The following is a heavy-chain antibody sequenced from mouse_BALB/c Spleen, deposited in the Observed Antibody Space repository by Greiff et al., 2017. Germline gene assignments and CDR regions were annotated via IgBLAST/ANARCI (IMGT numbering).Heavy chain of an antibody. CDR3: AREDYGNYGAMDY. CDR1: GFTFSSYG. D-gene: IGHD2-1*01. Sequence: EVHLVESGGGLVQPGGSLKLSCAASGFTFSSYGMSWVRQTPDKRLELVATINSNGGSTYYPDSVKGRFTISRDNAKNTLYLQMSSLKSEDTAMYYCAREDYGNYGAMDYWGQGTSVTVSS. CDR2: INSNGGST. J-gene: IGHJ4*01. V-gene: IGHV5-6-3*01.